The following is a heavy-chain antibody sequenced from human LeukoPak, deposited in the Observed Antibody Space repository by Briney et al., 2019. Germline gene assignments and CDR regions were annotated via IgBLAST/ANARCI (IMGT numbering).Heavy chain of an antibody. Sequence: PSETLSLTCTVSGGSISSYYWSWIRQPPGKGLEWIGYIYYSGSTNYNPSLKSRVTISVDTSKNQFSLKLSSVTAADTAVYYCAREYYYDSSGSFDYWGLGTLVTVSS. V-gene: IGHV4-59*12. CDR3: AREYYYDSSGSFDY. D-gene: IGHD3-22*01. CDR2: IYYSGST. J-gene: IGHJ4*02. CDR1: GGSISSYY.